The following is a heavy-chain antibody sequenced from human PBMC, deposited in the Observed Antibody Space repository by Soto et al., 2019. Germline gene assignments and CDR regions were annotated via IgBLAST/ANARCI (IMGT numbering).Heavy chain of an antibody. J-gene: IGHJ5*02. V-gene: IGHV1-46*01. D-gene: IGHD2-2*01. CDR3: AREGYQLLYIPRGNWFDP. CDR2: INPSGGST. Sequence: QVQLVQSGAEVKKPGASVKVSCKASGYTFTSYYMHWVRQAPGQGLEWMGIINPSGGSTSYAQKFQGRVTMTRDTSPSTVYMELSSLRSEDTAVYYCAREGYQLLYIPRGNWFDPWGQGTLVTVSS. CDR1: GYTFTSYY.